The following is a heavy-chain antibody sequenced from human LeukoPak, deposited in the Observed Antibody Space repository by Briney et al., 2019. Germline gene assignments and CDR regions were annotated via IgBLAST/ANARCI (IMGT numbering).Heavy chain of an antibody. CDR1: GGTFSSYA. Sequence: ASVKVSCKASGGTFSSYAISWVRQAPGQGLEWMGGIIPIFGTANYAQKFQGRVTITTDESTSTAYMELRSLRSDDTAVYYCARDDYSNYEPFDYWGQGTLVTVSS. J-gene: IGHJ4*02. CDR3: ARDDYSNYEPFDY. D-gene: IGHD4-11*01. CDR2: IIPIFGTA. V-gene: IGHV1-69*05.